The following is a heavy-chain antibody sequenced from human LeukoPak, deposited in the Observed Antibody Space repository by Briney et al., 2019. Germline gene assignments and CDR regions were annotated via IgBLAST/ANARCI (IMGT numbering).Heavy chain of an antibody. Sequence: SETLSLTCTVSGYSISSGYYWVWIRQPPGKGLEWIGSIYQSGRTYYNPSLKSRVTISVDTSKNQFSLKLSSVTAADTAVYYCARASSGYKPDYWGQGTLVTVSS. CDR1: GYSISSGYY. V-gene: IGHV4-38-2*02. CDR2: IYQSGRT. D-gene: IGHD3-22*01. J-gene: IGHJ4*02. CDR3: ARASSGYKPDY.